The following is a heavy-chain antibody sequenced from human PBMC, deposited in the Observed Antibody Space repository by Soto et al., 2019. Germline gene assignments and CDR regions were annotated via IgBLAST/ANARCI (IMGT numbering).Heavy chain of an antibody. CDR1: GFTFSSYW. CDR3: ARELSARRGWFDP. D-gene: IGHD2-15*01. V-gene: IGHV3-74*01. J-gene: IGHJ5*02. CDR2: INSDGSST. Sequence: GGSLRLSCAASGFTFSSYWMHWVCQAPGKGLVWVSRINSDGSSTSYADSVKGRFTISRDNAKNTLYLQMNSLRAEDTAVYYCARELSARRGWFDPWGQGTLVTVSS.